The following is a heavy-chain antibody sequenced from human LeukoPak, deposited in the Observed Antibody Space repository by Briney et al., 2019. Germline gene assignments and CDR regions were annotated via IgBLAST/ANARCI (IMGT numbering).Heavy chain of an antibody. V-gene: IGHV4-59*01. CDR1: GGSISSYY. J-gene: IGHJ3*02. CDR3: ARGLQRYNWNSGAFDI. CDR2: IYYSGST. D-gene: IGHD1-7*01. Sequence: SETLSLTCTVSGGSISSYYWSWIRQPPGKGLEWIGYIYYSGSTNYNPSLKSRVTISVDTSKNQFSLKLSSVTAADTAVYYCARGLQRYNWNSGAFDIWGQGTMVTVSS.